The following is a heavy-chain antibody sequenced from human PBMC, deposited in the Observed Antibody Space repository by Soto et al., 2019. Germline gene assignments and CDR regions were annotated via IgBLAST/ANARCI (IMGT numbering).Heavy chain of an antibody. Sequence: QVQLVQSGAEMKEPGDSVRVSCEASGYTFTSYHIHWVRQAPGQGLEWMGWINPKFGDTTYAQDFQGRVSMTRDMSISTVYMELSRLTSDDTAIYYCARNMDYYHGPGSGNGHGFWGQGTTVTVFS. CDR1: GYTFTSYH. V-gene: IGHV1-2*02. CDR2: INPKFGDT. D-gene: IGHD3-10*01. J-gene: IGHJ6*02. CDR3: ARNMDYYHGPGSGNGHGF.